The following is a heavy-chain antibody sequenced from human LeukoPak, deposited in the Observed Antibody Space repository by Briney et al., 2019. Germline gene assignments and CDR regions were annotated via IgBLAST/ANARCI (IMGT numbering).Heavy chain of an antibody. V-gene: IGHV3-33*01. D-gene: IGHD2-2*01. CDR2: IWYDGSNK. CDR3: AREGYCSSTSCHNWFDP. J-gene: IGHJ5*02. CDR1: GFTFSSYG. Sequence: GGSLRLSCAASGFTFSSYGMHWVRQAPGKGLGWVAVIWYDGSNKYYADSVKGRFTISRDNSKNTLYLQMNSLRAEDTAVYYCAREGYCSSTSCHNWFDPWGQGTLVTVSS.